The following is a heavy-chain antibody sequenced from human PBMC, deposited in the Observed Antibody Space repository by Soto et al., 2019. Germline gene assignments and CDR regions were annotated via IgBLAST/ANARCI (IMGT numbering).Heavy chain of an antibody. D-gene: IGHD5-18*01. CDR1: GYTFTSYG. CDR3: ARDQWIQLDGSIPFDP. Sequence: ASVKVSCKASGYTFTSYGISWVRQATGQGLEWMGWISAYNGNTNYAQKLQGRVTMTTDTSTSTAYMELRSLRSDDTAVYYCARDQWIQLDGSIPFDPWGQGTLVTVSS. J-gene: IGHJ5*02. V-gene: IGHV1-18*01. CDR2: ISAYNGNT.